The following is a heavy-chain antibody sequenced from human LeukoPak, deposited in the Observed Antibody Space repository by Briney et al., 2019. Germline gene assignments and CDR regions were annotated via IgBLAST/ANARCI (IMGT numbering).Heavy chain of an antibody. Sequence: PGGSLRLSCAASGFTFSSYSMNWVRQAPGKGLEWVSSISSSSSYIYYADSVKGRFTISRDNSKNTLYLQMNSLRAEDTAVYYCAKDLLVPSAIRHYGLDVWGQGTTVTVSS. V-gene: IGHV3-21*01. J-gene: IGHJ6*02. CDR2: ISSSSSYI. D-gene: IGHD2-2*01. CDR1: GFTFSSYS. CDR3: AKDLLVPSAIRHYGLDV.